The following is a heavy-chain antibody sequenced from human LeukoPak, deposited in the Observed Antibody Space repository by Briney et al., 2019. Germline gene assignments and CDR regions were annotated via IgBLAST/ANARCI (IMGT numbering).Heavy chain of an antibody. J-gene: IGHJ4*02. CDR3: ARKNSYAYGGFDY. V-gene: IGHV3-53*01. CDR2: IYSGGST. CDR1: GHSVSTTHY. Sequence: EALSLTCAVSGHSVSTTHYWGWIRQSPGKGLEWVSVIYSGGSTYYADSVKGRFTISRDNSKNTLYLQMNSLRAEDTAVYYCARKNSYAYGGFDYWGQGTLVTVSS. D-gene: IGHD5-18*01.